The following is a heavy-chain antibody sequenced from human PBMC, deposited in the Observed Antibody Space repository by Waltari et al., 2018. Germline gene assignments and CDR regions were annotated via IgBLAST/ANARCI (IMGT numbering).Heavy chain of an antibody. J-gene: IGHJ4*02. CDR3: ARTSGAAAGKFDY. D-gene: IGHD6-13*01. Sequence: QVQLQESGPGLVKPSEPLSLTCTVSGTSISNYYWTWIRQPPGKGLEWIGYISDSGSTSYNPSLKSRVTISGDTSKNHFSLKLSSVTAADTAMYYCARTSGAAAGKFDYWGQGTLVTVSS. V-gene: IGHV4-59*01. CDR2: ISDSGST. CDR1: GTSISNYY.